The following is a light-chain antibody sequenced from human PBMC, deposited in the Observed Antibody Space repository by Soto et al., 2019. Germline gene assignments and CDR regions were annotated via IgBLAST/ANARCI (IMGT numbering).Light chain of an antibody. J-gene: IGLJ1*01. Sequence: LTQPASVSGSPGQSITISCTGTSSDVGGYNYVSWYQQHPGKAPKLMIYDVSNRPSGVSNRFSGSKSGNTASLTISGLQAEDEADYYCSSYTSSSSYVFGTGTKATVL. V-gene: IGLV2-14*01. CDR2: DVS. CDR3: SSYTSSSSYV. CDR1: SSDVGGYNY.